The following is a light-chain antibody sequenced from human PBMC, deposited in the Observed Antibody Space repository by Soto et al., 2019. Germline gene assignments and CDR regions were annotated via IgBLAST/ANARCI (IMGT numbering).Light chain of an antibody. V-gene: IGKV3-20*01. Sequence: EIVLTQSPGTLSLSPGERATLSCRASQSISSTYLPWYRQKPGQAPSLLIFGASNRASGIPDRVSGSGSGTDFALTISRLEPEDFAVYYGQQYSDTPRTFGQGTQVEIK. CDR2: GAS. CDR1: QSISSTY. CDR3: QQYSDTPRT. J-gene: IGKJ1*01.